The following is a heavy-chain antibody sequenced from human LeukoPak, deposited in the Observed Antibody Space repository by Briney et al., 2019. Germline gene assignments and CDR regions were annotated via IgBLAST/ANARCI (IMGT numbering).Heavy chain of an antibody. D-gene: IGHD3-16*02. Sequence: GASVKVSCKASGYTFTSYGISWVRQAPGQGLEWMGWISAYNGNTNYAQKLQGRVTMTTDTSTSTAYVELRSLRSDNTAVYYCARGPRLTFGGVIAMDLIPRIQPQDYFDYWGQGTLVTVSS. CDR2: ISAYNGNT. CDR3: ARGPRLTFGGVIAMDLIPRIQPQDYFDY. V-gene: IGHV1-18*04. CDR1: GYTFTSYG. J-gene: IGHJ4*02.